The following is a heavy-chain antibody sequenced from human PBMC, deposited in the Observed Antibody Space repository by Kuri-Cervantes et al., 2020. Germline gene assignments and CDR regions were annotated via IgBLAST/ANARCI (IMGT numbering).Heavy chain of an antibody. V-gene: IGHV4-30-2*01. Sequence: SETLSLTCAVSGGSISSGGYSWSWIRQPPGKGLEWIGYIYHSGSTYYNPSLKSRVTISVDRSKNQFSLKLSSVTAADTAVYYCARGDGGYVLGWFDPWGQGTLVTVSS. CDR2: IYHSGST. CDR1: GGSISSGGYS. CDR3: ARGDGGYVLGWFDP. J-gene: IGHJ5*02. D-gene: IGHD5-12*01.